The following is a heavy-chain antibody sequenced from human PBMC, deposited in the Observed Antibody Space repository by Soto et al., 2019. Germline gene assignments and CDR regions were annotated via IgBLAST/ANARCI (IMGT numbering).Heavy chain of an antibody. D-gene: IGHD6-6*01. Sequence: QLQLQESGSGLVKPSQTLSLTCAVSGGSITTVGYSWSWIRQPPGKGQEWIGYIFHSGISYSNPSLKGRVTMSVDGSKNRFSLRLSSVTAADTAVYYCARRISARTYYFDYWGQGTLVTVSS. CDR1: GGSITTVGYS. CDR3: ARRISARTYYFDY. CDR2: IFHSGIS. V-gene: IGHV4-30-2*01. J-gene: IGHJ4*02.